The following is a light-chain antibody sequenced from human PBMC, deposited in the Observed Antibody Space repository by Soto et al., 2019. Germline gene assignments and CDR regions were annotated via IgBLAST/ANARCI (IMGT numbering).Light chain of an antibody. CDR2: GAS. CDR3: QQYVGWT. V-gene: IGKV3-20*01. Sequence: EIVLTQSPGTLSVSPGERATLSCRASQSISSNYLAWYQQKPGQAPRLLIYGASSMATGIPDRFSGSGSGIDFTLTIRRLEADNSAIYYCQQYVGWTFGQGTKVEIK. CDR1: QSISSNY. J-gene: IGKJ1*01.